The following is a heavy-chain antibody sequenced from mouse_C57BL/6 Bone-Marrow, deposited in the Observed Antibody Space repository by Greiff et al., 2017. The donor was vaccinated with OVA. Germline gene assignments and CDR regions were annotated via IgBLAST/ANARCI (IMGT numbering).Heavy chain of an antibody. CDR2: IYPRSGNT. CDR3: ARGDYYGSSYGFAY. Sequence: QVQLQQSGAELARPGASVKLSCKASGYTFTSYGISWVKQRTGQGLEWIGEIYPRSGNTYYTEKFKGKATLTADKSSSTAYRELRSLTSEDSAVYFCARGDYYGSSYGFAYWGKGTLVTVSA. D-gene: IGHD1-1*01. V-gene: IGHV1-81*01. CDR1: GYTFTSYG. J-gene: IGHJ3*01.